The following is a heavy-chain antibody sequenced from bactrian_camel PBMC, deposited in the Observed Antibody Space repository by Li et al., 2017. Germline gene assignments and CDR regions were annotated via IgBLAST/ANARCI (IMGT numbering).Heavy chain of an antibody. V-gene: IGHV3S53*01. D-gene: IGHD6*01. CDR2: IDNDATT. Sequence: HVQLVESGGGLVQPGGSLRLSCVASGYTNKSYCMAWFRQAPGKEREAVAAIDNDATTRYAEPVRGRFTFSQDNAKNTLYLQMNSLKPEDTAVYYCAAEIGGSWYVRDYWGQGTQVTVS. CDR3: AAEIGGSWYVRDY. J-gene: IGHJ4*01. CDR1: GYTNKSYC.